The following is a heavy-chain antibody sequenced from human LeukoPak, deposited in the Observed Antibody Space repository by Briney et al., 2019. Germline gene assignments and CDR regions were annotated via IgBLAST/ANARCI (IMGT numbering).Heavy chain of an antibody. V-gene: IGHV1-2*02. Sequence: GASVNVSCKASGYTFTGHYMHWVRQAPGQELEGMGWINPNSGGTNNAQKFQGRVSMTRDTFISTAYMELSRLRSDDTAVYYCARDQGTSSSPTPYYWGQGTLVTVSS. CDR2: INPNSGGT. J-gene: IGHJ4*02. D-gene: IGHD6-13*01. CDR3: ARDQGTSSSPTPYY. CDR1: GYTFTGHY.